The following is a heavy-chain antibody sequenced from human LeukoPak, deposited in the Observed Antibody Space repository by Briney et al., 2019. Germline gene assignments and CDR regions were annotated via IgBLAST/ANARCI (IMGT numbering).Heavy chain of an antibody. CDR2: ISYSGTT. Sequence: PSETLSLTCSVSGASISSTSYYWGWIRRPPGKGLEWIGSISYSGTTFYSPSLESRVTISADTSKNQFSLNLSSVAAADTAVYYCAGIGGRSVIIFGVFGYWGQGIRVTVSS. CDR1: GASISSTSYY. V-gene: IGHV4-39*07. J-gene: IGHJ4*02. CDR3: AGIGGRSVIIFGVFGY. D-gene: IGHD3/OR15-3a*01.